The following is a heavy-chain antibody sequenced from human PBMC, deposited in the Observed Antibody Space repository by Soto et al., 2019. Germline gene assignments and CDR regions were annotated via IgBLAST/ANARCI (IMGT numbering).Heavy chain of an antibody. Sequence: ASVKVSCKASGYSFTSLDINWVRQTAGQGLEWMGWMQPSTGRTGYAQKFQGRVTMTRDTSINTAYMELTTLTSDDTTFYYCARGVSAGVDYWGQGTLVTVSS. D-gene: IGHD1-26*01. CDR3: ARGVSAGVDY. CDR2: MQPSTGRT. J-gene: IGHJ4*02. V-gene: IGHV1-8*01. CDR1: GYSFTSLD.